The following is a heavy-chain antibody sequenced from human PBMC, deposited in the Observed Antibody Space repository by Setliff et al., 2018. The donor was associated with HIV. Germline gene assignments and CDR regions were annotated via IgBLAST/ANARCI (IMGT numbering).Heavy chain of an antibody. CDR2: INHGGDT. CDR3: ASRRGIEFYFDI. D-gene: IGHD3-10*01. V-gene: IGHV4-34*01. CDR1: GQSISGYY. Sequence: SETLSLTCAVYGQSISGYYWSWIRQTPGKGLEWIGEINHGGDTNYNPSLKSRVTISVGSSYNHFSLKLSSVTAADAGVYYCASRRGIEFYFDIWGQGTPVTVSS. J-gene: IGHJ4*02.